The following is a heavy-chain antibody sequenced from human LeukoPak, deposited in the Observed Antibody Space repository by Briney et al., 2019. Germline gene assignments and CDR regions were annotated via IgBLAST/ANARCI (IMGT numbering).Heavy chain of an antibody. D-gene: IGHD6-13*01. J-gene: IGHJ6*02. CDR3: ARDRRYSSSWGTSAQYYYYYYGMDV. CDR2: ISAYNGNT. CDR1: GYTFTSYG. Sequence: ASVKVSCKASGYTFTSYGISWVRQAPGQGLEWMGWISAYNGNTNYAQKPQGRVTMTTDTSTSTAYMELRSLRSDDTAVYYCARDRRYSSSWGTSAQYYYYYYGMDVWGQGTTVTVSS. V-gene: IGHV1-18*01.